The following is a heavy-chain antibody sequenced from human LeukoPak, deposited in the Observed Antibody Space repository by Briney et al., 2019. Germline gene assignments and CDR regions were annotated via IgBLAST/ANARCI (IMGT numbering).Heavy chain of an antibody. CDR3: ARCGGDCYSRGYFDY. J-gene: IGHJ4*02. CDR1: GFTFSSYT. CDR2: ISYDGSDK. D-gene: IGHD2-21*02. Sequence: GRSLRLSCAASGFTFSSYTMHWVRQAPGKGLEWVAVISYDGSDKYSADSVKGRFTISRDNSKNTLYLQMNSLRAEDTAVYYCARCGGDCYSRGYFDYWGQGTLVTVSS. V-gene: IGHV3-30*04.